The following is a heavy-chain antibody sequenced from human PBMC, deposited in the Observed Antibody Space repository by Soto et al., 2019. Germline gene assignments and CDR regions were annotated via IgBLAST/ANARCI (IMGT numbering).Heavy chain of an antibody. J-gene: IGHJ4*02. CDR2: ISGSGGST. V-gene: IGHV3-23*01. D-gene: IGHD6-6*01. CDR1: GFTFSSYA. Sequence: PGGSLRLSCAASGFTFSSYAMSWVRQAPGKGLEWVSAISGSGGSTYYADSVKGRFTISRDNSKNTLYLQMNSLRAEDTAVYYCATYRFSSSSRLRYFEYWGQGTLVTVSS. CDR3: ATYRFSSSSRLRYFEY.